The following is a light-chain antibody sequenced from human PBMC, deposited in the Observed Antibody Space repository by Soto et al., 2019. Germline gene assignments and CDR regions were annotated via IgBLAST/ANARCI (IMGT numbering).Light chain of an antibody. CDR2: GAS. CDR1: QSFSSSY. Sequence: EIVLTQSPGTLSLSPGERATLSCRASQSFSSSYLAWYQQKPGQAPRLLIYGASNRATGSPDRFSGSGSGTDFTLNISRLEPKDFAVYYCQHYGSSPSTFG. CDR3: QHYGSSPST. J-gene: IGKJ2*01. V-gene: IGKV3-20*01.